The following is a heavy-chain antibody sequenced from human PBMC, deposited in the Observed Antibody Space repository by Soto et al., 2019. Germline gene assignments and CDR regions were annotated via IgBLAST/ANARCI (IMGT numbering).Heavy chain of an antibody. V-gene: IGHV3-30-3*01. D-gene: IGHD5-12*01. CDR3: ARATRGYSGYGVFDY. Sequence: RKAPDKGLEWVAVISYDGSNKYYADSVKGRFTISRDNSKNTLYLQMNSLRAEDTAVYYCARATRGYSGYGVFDYWGLVNL. CDR2: ISYDGSNK. J-gene: IGHJ4*02.